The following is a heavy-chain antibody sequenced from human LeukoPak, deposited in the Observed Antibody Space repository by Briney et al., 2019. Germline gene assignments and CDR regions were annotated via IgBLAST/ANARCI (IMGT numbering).Heavy chain of an antibody. Sequence: ASVKVSCKASGYTFTSYDINWVRQATGQGLEWMGWMNPNSGNTGYAQKFQGRVTITRNTSISTAYMELSRLRSDDTAVYYCARDMMFGGGYSYGYKEDRYYYYYYMDVWGKGTTVTVSS. J-gene: IGHJ6*03. V-gene: IGHV1-8*03. CDR2: MNPNSGNT. D-gene: IGHD5-18*01. CDR3: ARDMMFGGGYSYGYKEDRYYYYYYMDV. CDR1: GYTFTSYD.